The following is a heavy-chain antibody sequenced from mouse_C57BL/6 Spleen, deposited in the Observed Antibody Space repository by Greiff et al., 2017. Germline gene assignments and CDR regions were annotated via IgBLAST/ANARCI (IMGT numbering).Heavy chain of an antibody. V-gene: IGHV1-15*01. J-gene: IGHJ2*01. CDR3: TNLRSYFDY. Sequence: VQLHQSGAELVRPGASVTLSCKASGYTFTDYEMHWVKQTPVHGLEWIGAIDPETGGTAYNQKFKGKAILTADKSSSTAYMELRSLTSEDSAVYYCTNLRSYFDYWGQGTTLTVSS. D-gene: IGHD1-1*01. CDR1: GYTFTDYE. CDR2: IDPETGGT.